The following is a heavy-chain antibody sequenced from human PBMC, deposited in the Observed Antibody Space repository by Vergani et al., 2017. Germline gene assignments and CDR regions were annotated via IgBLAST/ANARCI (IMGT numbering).Heavy chain of an antibody. V-gene: IGHV3-23*01. J-gene: IGHJ4*02. D-gene: IGHD2-21*01. CDR3: ADLYGDDGFSPF. CDR1: GFTFSTYA. Sequence: EVQLLESGGSLKQPGGSVRLSCAASGFTFSTYAMHWVRQAPGKGLEWVSGISGQNFRTHYADSVKGRFTISRDDSKNTVYLQINSLRAEETAFYYCADLYGDDGFSPFWGQGTLVTVSS. CDR2: ISGQNFRT.